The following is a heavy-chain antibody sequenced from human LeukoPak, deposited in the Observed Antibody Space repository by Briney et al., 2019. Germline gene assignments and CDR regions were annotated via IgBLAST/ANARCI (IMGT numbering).Heavy chain of an antibody. CDR2: IYYTGTT. V-gene: IGHV4-59*01. Sequence: SETRALTCTVSGGSLSSYYWSWIRQPPGKGREWVGYIYYTGTTDYNPSLKSRVTMSVDTSRNQFSLKLNSVTAADTAVYYCARGTVTNYYYYYCMDVWGKGTTVTVSS. CDR3: ARGTVTNYYYYYCMDV. CDR1: GGSLSSYY. D-gene: IGHD4-17*01. J-gene: IGHJ6*03.